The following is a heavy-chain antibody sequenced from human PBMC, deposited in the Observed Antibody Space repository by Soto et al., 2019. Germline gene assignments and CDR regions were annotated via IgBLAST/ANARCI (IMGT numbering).Heavy chain of an antibody. V-gene: IGHV3-23*01. CDR1: GFTFSSYA. CDR3: ATHTRDGYNDEYYFDY. CDR2: ISGSGGST. D-gene: IGHD2-21*01. Sequence: PGGSLRLSCAASGFTFSSYAMSWVRQAPGKGLEWVSAISGSGGSTYYADSVKGRFTISRDNSKNTLYLQMNSLRAEDTAVYYCATHTRDGYNDEYYFDYWGRGTLVTVSS. J-gene: IGHJ4*02.